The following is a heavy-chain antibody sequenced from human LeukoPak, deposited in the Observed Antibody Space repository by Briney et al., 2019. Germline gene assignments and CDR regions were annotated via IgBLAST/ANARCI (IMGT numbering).Heavy chain of an antibody. D-gene: IGHD2-8*01. V-gene: IGHV3-43D*03. CDR2: ISWDGGST. CDR1: GFTFDDYA. Sequence: GGSLSLSCAASGFTFDDYAMHWVRQAPGKGLEWVSLISWDGGSTYYADSVKGRFTISRDNSKNSLYLQMHSLRAEDTAVYYCAREYCINAVCYSEAFDIWGQGTMVTVSS. CDR3: AREYCINAVCYSEAFDI. J-gene: IGHJ3*02.